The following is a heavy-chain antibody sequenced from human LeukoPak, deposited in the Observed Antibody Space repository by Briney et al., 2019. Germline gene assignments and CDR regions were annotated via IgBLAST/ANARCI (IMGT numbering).Heavy chain of an antibody. Sequence: SQTLSLTCTVSGGSISSGSYYWSWIRQPAGKGLEWVGRIYTSGSTNYNPSLKSRVTISVDTSKNQFSLKLSSVTAADTAVYYCAIAEYYGSGSYYYFDYWGQGTLVTVFS. CDR2: IYTSGST. CDR1: GGSISSGSYY. V-gene: IGHV4-61*02. J-gene: IGHJ4*02. D-gene: IGHD3-10*01. CDR3: AIAEYYGSGSYYYFDY.